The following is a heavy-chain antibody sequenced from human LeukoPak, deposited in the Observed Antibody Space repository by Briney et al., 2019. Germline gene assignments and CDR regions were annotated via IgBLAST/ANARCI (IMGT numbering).Heavy chain of an antibody. J-gene: IGHJ4*02. D-gene: IGHD6-19*01. CDR3: AREQWLGSMTYYFDY. CDR1: GGSISSYY. Sequence: PSETLSLTCTVSGGSISSYYWSWLRQPPGKGLEWIGYIYYSGSTNYNPSLKSRVTISVDTSKNQFSLKLSSVTAADTAVYYCAREQWLGSMTYYFDYWGQGTLVTVSS. V-gene: IGHV4-59*01. CDR2: IYYSGST.